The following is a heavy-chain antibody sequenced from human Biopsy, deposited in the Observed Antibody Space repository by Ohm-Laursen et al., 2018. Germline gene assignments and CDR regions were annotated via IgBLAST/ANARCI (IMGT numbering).Heavy chain of an antibody. V-gene: IGHV1-69*17. CDR3: ARGLPTEYGDYFSLDY. J-gene: IGHJ4*02. D-gene: IGHD4-17*01. CDR1: GGTVSRYA. CDR2: IIPVFGLA. Sequence: SSVKVSCKASGGTVSRYAISWVRQAPGQGLGWMGGIIPVFGLATYAQRLQGRVSITADTSTNTAYMELSSLRSDDTAVYFCARGLPTEYGDYFSLDYWGQGTLVIVSS.